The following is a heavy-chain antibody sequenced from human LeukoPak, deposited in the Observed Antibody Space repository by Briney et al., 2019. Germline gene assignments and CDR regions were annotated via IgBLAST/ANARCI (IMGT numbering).Heavy chain of an antibody. CDR3: ARGPATVVTPYYFDY. CDR2: IYYSGST. CDR1: GGSVSSGSYY. V-gene: IGHV4-61*01. Sequence: SETLSLTCTVSGGSVSSGSYYWSWIRQPPGKGLEWIGYIYYSGSTNYNPSLKSRVTISVDTSKNQFSLKLSSVTAADTAVYYCARGPATVVTPYYFDYWGQGTLVTVSS. J-gene: IGHJ4*02. D-gene: IGHD4-23*01.